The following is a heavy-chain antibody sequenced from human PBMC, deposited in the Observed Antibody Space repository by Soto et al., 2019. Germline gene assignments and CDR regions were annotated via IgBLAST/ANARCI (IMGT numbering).Heavy chain of an antibody. V-gene: IGHV1-18*01. D-gene: IGHD3-16*01. CDR1: GYTFTSYG. CDR2: ISAYNGNT. J-gene: IGHJ6*03. CDR3: ARDVGGGSVPSYYYMDV. Sequence: QVQLVQSGAEVKQPGASVKVSCKASGYTFTSYGISWVRQAPGQGLEWMGWISAYNGNTNYAQKLQGRVTMTTDTSTSTAYMELRSLRSDDTAVYYCARDVGGGSVPSYYYMDVWGKGTTVTVSS.